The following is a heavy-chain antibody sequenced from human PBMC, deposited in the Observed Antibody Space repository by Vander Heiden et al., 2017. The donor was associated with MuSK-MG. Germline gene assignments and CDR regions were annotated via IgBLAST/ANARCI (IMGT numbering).Heavy chain of an antibody. D-gene: IGHD1-7*01. V-gene: IGHV4-61*02. CDR3: ARAFVALIPNRPNYSAYYHSDL. CDR1: GASIRNDRSY. J-gene: IGHJ6*03. CDR2: FSTTGST. Sequence: QVQLQDSGPRLVQSSQTLSLPCPASGASIRNDRSYPNWVRPPAGNGMEWSERFSTTGSTNSNPSLKCQGTMSIDASKNQFSLTLSSGTDADTAVYYCARAFVALIPNRPNYSAYYHSDLWGTGNRVNVS.